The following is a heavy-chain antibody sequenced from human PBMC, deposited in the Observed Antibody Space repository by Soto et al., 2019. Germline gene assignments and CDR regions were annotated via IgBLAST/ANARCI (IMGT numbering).Heavy chain of an antibody. CDR1: GFSLNDFG. Sequence: QLMESGGGVVQPGRSLRLSCEASGFSLNDFGMHWVRQAPGKGLEWVTFTSYDGSSVYYADSVKGRFTVSRDSAMGPLNLQMNSLRPEYTDVYYCAKGIRGRSYYMDVWGKGTTGTGSS. D-gene: IGHD3-10*01. V-gene: IGHV3-30*18. CDR3: AKGIRGRSYYMDV. CDR2: TSYDGSSV. J-gene: IGHJ6*03.